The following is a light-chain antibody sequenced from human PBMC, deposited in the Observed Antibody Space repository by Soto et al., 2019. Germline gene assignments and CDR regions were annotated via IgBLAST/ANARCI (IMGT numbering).Light chain of an antibody. CDR2: GAS. CDR3: QKLNAYPPWT. Sequence: QLTQSPSSLSSSVGDRVTITCRASQGISSNFAWYQQKPGRAPKLLIFGASTLQSGVPSRFSGSGSGTDFTLTISSLQPEDFATYFCQKLNAYPPWTFGQGTKVEIK. CDR1: QGISSN. V-gene: IGKV1-9*01. J-gene: IGKJ1*01.